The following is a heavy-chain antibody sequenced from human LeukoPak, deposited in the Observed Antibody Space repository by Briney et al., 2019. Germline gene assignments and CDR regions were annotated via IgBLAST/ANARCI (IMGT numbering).Heavy chain of an antibody. Sequence: ASVTVSFKASGYTFTIYAMHWVRQAPGQRLEWMGWINAGNGNTKYSQKFQGRVTITRDTSASTAYMELSSLRSEDTAVYYCARDQVADRLDYWGQGTLVTVSS. D-gene: IGHD5-12*01. J-gene: IGHJ4*02. V-gene: IGHV1-3*01. CDR3: ARDQVADRLDY. CDR2: INAGNGNT. CDR1: GYTFTIYA.